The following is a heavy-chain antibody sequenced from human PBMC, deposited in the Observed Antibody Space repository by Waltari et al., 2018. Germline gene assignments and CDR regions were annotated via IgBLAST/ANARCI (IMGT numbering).Heavy chain of an antibody. CDR3: ARSGIAAAAKRVDWYFDL. D-gene: IGHD6-13*01. Sequence: QVQLQESGPGLVKPSETLSLTCAVSGYSINSGYYWGWIRQPPRKGLEWIGSIYHSGSTYYNPSLKSRVTISSDTSKNQFSLKLSSVTAADTAVYYCARSGIAAAAKRVDWYFDLWGRGTLVTVSS. CDR1: GYSINSGYY. J-gene: IGHJ2*01. V-gene: IGHV4-38-2*01. CDR2: IYHSGST.